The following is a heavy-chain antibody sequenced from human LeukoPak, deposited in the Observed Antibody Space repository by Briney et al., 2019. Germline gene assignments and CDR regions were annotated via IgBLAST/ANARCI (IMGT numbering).Heavy chain of an antibody. V-gene: IGHV3-72*01. D-gene: IGHD4-23*01. CDR3: ARGGLYGGSSAFDF. Sequence: GSLRLSCAVSGFTFSDHYMDWVRQAPGKGLEWVGRSRNKADSYTTEYAASVKGRFTISRDDSKNSLYLQMNYLKTEDTAVYHCARGGLYGGSSAFDFWGQGTLVTVSS. J-gene: IGHJ4*02. CDR1: GFTFSDHY. CDR2: SRNKADSYTT.